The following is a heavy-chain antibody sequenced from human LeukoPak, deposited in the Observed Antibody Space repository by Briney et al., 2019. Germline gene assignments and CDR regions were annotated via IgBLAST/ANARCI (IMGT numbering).Heavy chain of an antibody. CDR2: IKQDGSEK. J-gene: IGHJ4*02. CDR3: ARASITIFGVVITAPLDY. CDR1: GFTFSSYW. Sequence: GGSLRLSCAASGFTFSSYWMSWVRQAPGKGLEWVANIKQDGSEKYYVDSVKGRFTISRDNAKNSLYLQMISLRAEDTAVYYCARASITIFGVVITAPLDYWGQGTLVTVSS. V-gene: IGHV3-7*01. D-gene: IGHD3-3*01.